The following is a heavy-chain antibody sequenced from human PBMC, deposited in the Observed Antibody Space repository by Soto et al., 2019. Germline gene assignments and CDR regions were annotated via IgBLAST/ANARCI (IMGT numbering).Heavy chain of an antibody. Sequence: SETLSLTCTVSGGSISSYYWSWIRQPPGKGLEWIGYIYYSGSTNYNPSLKSRVTISVDTSKNQFSLKLSSVTAADTAVYYCAREGVPSRGYNHYVMDVWGQGTTVTVSS. CDR2: IYYSGST. V-gene: IGHV4-59*01. CDR1: GGSISSYY. J-gene: IGHJ6*02. CDR3: AREGVPSRGYNHYVMDV. D-gene: IGHD3-10*01.